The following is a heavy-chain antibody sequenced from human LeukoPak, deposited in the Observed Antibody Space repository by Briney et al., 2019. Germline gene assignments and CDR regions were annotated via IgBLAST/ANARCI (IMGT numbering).Heavy chain of an antibody. D-gene: IGHD3-10*01. Sequence: SQTLSLTCTVSGGSISSGSYYWSWIRQPAGKGLEWIGRIYTSGSTNYNPSLKSRVTISVDTSKNQFSLKLSSVTAADTAVYYCARGLGGYYYGSGTYSSWFDPWGQGTLVTVSS. CDR1: GGSISSGSYY. J-gene: IGHJ5*02. CDR2: IYTSGST. V-gene: IGHV4-61*02. CDR3: ARGLGGYYYGSGTYSSWFDP.